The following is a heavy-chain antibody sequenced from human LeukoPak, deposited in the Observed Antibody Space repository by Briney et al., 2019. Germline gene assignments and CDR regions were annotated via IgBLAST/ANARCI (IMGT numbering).Heavy chain of an antibody. Sequence: SETLSLTCTVSGGSISSYYWSWIRQPAGKGLEWIGRIYTSGSTNYNPSLKSRVTMSVDTPKNQFSLRLSSVTAADTAVYYCARGEGLRRFPSIGDYWGQGTLVTVSS. J-gene: IGHJ4*02. V-gene: IGHV4-4*07. CDR3: ARGEGLRRFPSIGDY. CDR2: IYTSGST. D-gene: IGHD3-3*02. CDR1: GGSISSYY.